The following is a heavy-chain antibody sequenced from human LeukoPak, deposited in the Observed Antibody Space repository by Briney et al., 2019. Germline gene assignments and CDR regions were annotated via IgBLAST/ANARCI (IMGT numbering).Heavy chain of an antibody. D-gene: IGHD6-19*01. J-gene: IGHJ4*02. CDR2: ISGSGGTT. V-gene: IGHV3-23*01. Sequence: GGSLRLSCAASGFTFSSYAMSWVRQAPGKGLEWVSGISGSGGTTYYADSVKGRFTISRDNSKNTLYLQMNSLRVEDTAVYYCAKSPGTYSSGCFDYWGQGTLVTVSS. CDR1: GFTFSSYA. CDR3: AKSPGTYSSGCFDY.